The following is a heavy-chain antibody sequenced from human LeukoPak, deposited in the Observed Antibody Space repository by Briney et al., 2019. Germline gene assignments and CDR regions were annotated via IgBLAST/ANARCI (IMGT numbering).Heavy chain of an antibody. V-gene: IGHV3-23*01. Sequence: GGSLRLSCAASGFTFSSYGMNWVRQAPGKGLEWVSAISGSGGSTYYADSVKGRFTISRDNSKNTLYLQMNSLRAEDTAVYYCAKDSGLLWFGELLAWGQGTLVTVSS. CDR2: ISGSGGST. CDR1: GFTFSSYG. D-gene: IGHD3-10*01. J-gene: IGHJ5*02. CDR3: AKDSGLLWFGELLA.